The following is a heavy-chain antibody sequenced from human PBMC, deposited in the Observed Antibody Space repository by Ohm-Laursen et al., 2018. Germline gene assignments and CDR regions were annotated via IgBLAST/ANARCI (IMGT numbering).Heavy chain of an antibody. CDR3: ARDLADFWSGYYYYYGMDV. D-gene: IGHD3-3*01. V-gene: IGHV3-64*01. CDR1: GFTFSSYA. CDR2: ISSNGGST. J-gene: IGHJ6*02. Sequence: SLRLSCAASGFTFSSYAMHWVRQAPGKGLEYVSAISSNGGSTYYANSVKGRFTISRDNSKNTLYLQMGSLRAEDMAVYYCARDLADFWSGYYYYYGMDVWGQGTTVTVSS.